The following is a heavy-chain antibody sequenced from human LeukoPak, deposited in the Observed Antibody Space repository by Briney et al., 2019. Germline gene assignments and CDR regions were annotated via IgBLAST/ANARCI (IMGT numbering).Heavy chain of an antibody. CDR3: ARDRRLWNMDV. J-gene: IGHJ6*03. CDR2: INSDGSTT. V-gene: IGHV3-74*01. D-gene: IGHD4/OR15-4a*01. CDR1: GFTFSDYW. Sequence: PPGGSLRLSCAASGFTFSDYWMHWVRQAPGKGLVWVSRINSDGSTTTYADSVKGRFTISRDNAKNTLYLQMNSLRAEDTAVYYCARDRRLWNMDVWGTGTTVTISS.